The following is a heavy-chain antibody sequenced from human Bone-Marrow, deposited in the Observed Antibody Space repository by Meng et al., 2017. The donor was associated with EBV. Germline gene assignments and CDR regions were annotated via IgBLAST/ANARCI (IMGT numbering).Heavy chain of an antibody. V-gene: IGHV3-11*01. CDR1: GFTFSDYY. CDR2: ISRGGSTI. CDR3: AREKSTYIAAFDC. D-gene: IGHD6-25*01. J-gene: IGHJ4*02. Sequence: GRLWGHGGGLVKPGGSLRPSCVASGFTFSDYYMSWIRQAPGKGLEWVSYISRGGSTIYYADSVKGRFTISRDNAKNSLYLQINSLRAEDTAVYYCAREKSTYIAAFDCWGQGTLVTVSS.